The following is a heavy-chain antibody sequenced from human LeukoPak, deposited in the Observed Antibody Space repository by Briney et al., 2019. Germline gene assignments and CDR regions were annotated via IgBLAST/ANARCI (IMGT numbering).Heavy chain of an antibody. CDR3: ARDNGDSAYFDY. J-gene: IGHJ4*02. D-gene: IGHD4-17*01. Sequence: SETLSLTCTVSGGSISSSGYYWSWIRQHPGKGLEWIGNIYHSGSTYNNPSLKSRITISVDTSKNQFPLKLSSVTAADTAVYYCARDNGDSAYFDYWGQGTLVTVSS. CDR1: GGSISSSGYY. CDR2: IYHSGST. V-gene: IGHV4-31*03.